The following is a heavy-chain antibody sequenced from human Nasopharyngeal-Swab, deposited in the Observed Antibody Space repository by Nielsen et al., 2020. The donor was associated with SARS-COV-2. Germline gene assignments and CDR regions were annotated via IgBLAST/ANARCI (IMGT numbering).Heavy chain of an antibody. D-gene: IGHD1-26*01. CDR1: GLTISTNG. CDR2: ISSSSSKS. Sequence: LSLTCAAASGLTISTNGMHWVRQAPGKGLEWVAYISSSSSKSYYADSVKGRFTMSRDNPKNSLYLQMNSLREEDTAVYYCVRDVAIVGATLDHWGQGTLVTVSS. V-gene: IGHV3-48*02. CDR3: VRDVAIVGATLDH. J-gene: IGHJ4*02.